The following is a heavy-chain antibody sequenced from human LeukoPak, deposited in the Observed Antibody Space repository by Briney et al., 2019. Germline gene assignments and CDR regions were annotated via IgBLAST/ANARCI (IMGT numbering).Heavy chain of an antibody. CDR3: ARQGITGWYAAY. J-gene: IGHJ4*02. CDR1: GYAFTNYW. CDR2: IYPGDSDI. Sequence: GESLKISFKGSGYAFTNYWIGWVRPMPGKGVEGMGIIYPGDSDIRYSPSFQGQVPISADKSISTAYLQWSSLKASDTAMYYCARQGITGWYAAYWGQGTLVTVSS. V-gene: IGHV5-51*01. D-gene: IGHD6-19*01.